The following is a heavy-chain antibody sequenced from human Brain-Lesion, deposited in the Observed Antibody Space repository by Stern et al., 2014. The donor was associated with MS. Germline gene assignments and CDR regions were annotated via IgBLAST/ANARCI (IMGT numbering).Heavy chain of an antibody. D-gene: IGHD3-10*01. J-gene: IGHJ5*01. Sequence: EVQLVESGGGLVQPGGSLRLSWAASGFTFSNYWMHWARQAPGQGLVWVARVNNDGRRTSYADSVKGRFTMSRDNAKNTLYLQMNSLRVEDTAIYYCARGERWFDSWGQGTLVTVSS. V-gene: IGHV3-74*02. CDR3: ARGERWFDS. CDR2: VNNDGRRT. CDR1: GFTFSNYW.